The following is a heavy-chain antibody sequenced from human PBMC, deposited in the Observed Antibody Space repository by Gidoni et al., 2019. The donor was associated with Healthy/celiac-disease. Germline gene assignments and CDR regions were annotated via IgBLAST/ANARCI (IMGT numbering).Heavy chain of an antibody. V-gene: IGHV4-34*01. CDR2: INHSGST. CDR3: ARPMIKNHYYYYYGMDV. Sequence: KGLEWIGEINHSGSTNYNPSLKSRVTISVDTSKNQFSLKLSSVTAADTAVYYCARPMIKNHYYYYYGMDVWGQGTTVTVSS. D-gene: IGHD3-22*01. J-gene: IGHJ6*02.